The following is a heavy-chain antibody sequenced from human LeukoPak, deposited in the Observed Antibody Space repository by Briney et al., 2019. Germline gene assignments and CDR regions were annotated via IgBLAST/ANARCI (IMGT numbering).Heavy chain of an antibody. V-gene: IGHV4-39*01. CDR2: MYYSGST. Sequence: KPSETLSLTCTVSGGSISSSSYYWGWIRQPPGKGLEWIGSMYYSGSTYYNPSLKSRVTISVDTSKNQVSLKLSSVTAADTAVYYCARRGGRHFDYWGQGTLVTVSS. J-gene: IGHJ4*02. D-gene: IGHD2-15*01. CDR1: GGSISSSSYY. CDR3: ARRGGRHFDY.